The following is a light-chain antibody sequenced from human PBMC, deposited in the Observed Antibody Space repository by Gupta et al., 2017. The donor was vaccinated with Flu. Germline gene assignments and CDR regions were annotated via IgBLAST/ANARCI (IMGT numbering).Light chain of an antibody. V-gene: IGKV1-5*03. Sequence: DIQMTQSPSTLSASIGDRVTITCRASQSISTWLAWYQQKPGQAPKLLIYKASFLESEVPSRFTGSGSETEFTLTISSLQPDDFATYYCQQDDGFSRTFGQGTKVDFK. J-gene: IGKJ1*01. CDR1: QSISTW. CDR3: QQDDGFSRT. CDR2: KAS.